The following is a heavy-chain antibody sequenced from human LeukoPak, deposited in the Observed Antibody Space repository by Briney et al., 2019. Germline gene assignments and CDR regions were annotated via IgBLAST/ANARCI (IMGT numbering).Heavy chain of an antibody. CDR3: ARGDSRSYYMDV. J-gene: IGHJ6*03. CDR1: GGSISSYY. CDR2: IYYSGST. Sequence: SETLSLTCTVSGGSISSYYWSWIRQPPGKGLEWIGYIYYSGSTNYNPSLKSRVTISVDTSKNQFSLKLSSVTAADTAVYSCARGDSRSYYMDVWGQGTTVTISS. D-gene: IGHD2-21*02. V-gene: IGHV4-59*01.